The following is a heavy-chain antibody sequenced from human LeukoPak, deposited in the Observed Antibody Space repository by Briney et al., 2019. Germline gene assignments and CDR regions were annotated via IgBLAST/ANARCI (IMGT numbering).Heavy chain of an antibody. CDR3: ARDSPGTIFGVVTTRGGFDY. Sequence: TSETLSLTCTVSGGSISSGSYYWSWIRQPAGKGLEWIGRIYTSGSTNYNPSLKSRVTISVDTSKNQFSLKLSSVTAADTAVYYCARDSPGTIFGVVTTRGGFDYWGQGTLVTVSS. V-gene: IGHV4-61*02. CDR1: GGSISSGSYY. J-gene: IGHJ4*02. CDR2: IYTSGST. D-gene: IGHD3-3*01.